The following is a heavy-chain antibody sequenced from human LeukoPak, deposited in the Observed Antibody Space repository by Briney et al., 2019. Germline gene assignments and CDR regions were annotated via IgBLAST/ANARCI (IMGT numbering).Heavy chain of an antibody. D-gene: IGHD6-13*01. J-gene: IGHJ4*02. Sequence: PGGSLRLSCAASGFXFSSYSMNWVRQAPGKGLEWVSSISSSSSYIYYADSVKGRFTISRDNAKNSLYLQMNSLRAEDTAVYYCATAGYSSSWYFYYWGQGTLVTVSS. CDR1: GFXFSSYS. CDR2: ISSSSSYI. CDR3: ATAGYSSSWYFYY. V-gene: IGHV3-21*01.